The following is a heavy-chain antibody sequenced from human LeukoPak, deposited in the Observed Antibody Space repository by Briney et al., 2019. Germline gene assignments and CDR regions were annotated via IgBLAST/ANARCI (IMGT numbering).Heavy chain of an antibody. V-gene: IGHV4-59*08. CDR3: ARGGSAVRVPDRITMVRGVSGDAFDI. J-gene: IGHJ3*02. CDR1: GGSISSYY. CDR2: IYYSGST. Sequence: SETLSLTCTVSGGSISSYYWSWLRQPPGKGLEWIGYIYYSGSTNYNPSLKSRVTISVDTSKNQFSLKLSSVTAADTAVYYCARGGSAVRVPDRITMVRGVSGDAFDIWDQGTMVTVSS. D-gene: IGHD3-10*01.